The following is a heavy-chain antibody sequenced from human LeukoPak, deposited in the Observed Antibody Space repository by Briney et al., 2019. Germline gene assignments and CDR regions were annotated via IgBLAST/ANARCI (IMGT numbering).Heavy chain of an antibody. D-gene: IGHD6-6*01. CDR3: ARVGSYSSSSCDY. CDR2: ISSSSSYI. J-gene: IGHJ4*02. Sequence: GGSLRLSCAASGFTFSSYSMNWVRQAPGKGLEWVSSISSSSSYIYYADSVKGRFTISRDSAKNSLYLQMNSLRAEDTAVYYCARVGSYSSSSCDYWGQGTLVTVSS. CDR1: GFTFSSYS. V-gene: IGHV3-21*01.